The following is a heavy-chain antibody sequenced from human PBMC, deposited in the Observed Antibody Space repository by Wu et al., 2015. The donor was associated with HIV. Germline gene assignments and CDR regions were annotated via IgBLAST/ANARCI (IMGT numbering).Heavy chain of an antibody. J-gene: IGHJ6*02. D-gene: IGHD5-12*01. CDR2: IIPLLNTT. V-gene: IGHV1-69*05. Sequence: QVQLVQSGAEVKKPGSSVRVSCTASGGTFTSYAVSWVRQAPGQGLEWMGGIIPLLNTTIYAQKFQGRVTITTDESTNTAYMELSSLRSEDTAVYYCARNTDSVATSLYSLGVWGQGTPVTVSS. CDR3: ARNTDSVATSLYSLGV. CDR1: GGTFTSYA.